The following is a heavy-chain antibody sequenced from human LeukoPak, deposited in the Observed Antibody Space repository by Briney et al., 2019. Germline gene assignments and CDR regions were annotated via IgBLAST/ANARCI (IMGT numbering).Heavy chain of an antibody. CDR2: IYYSGST. D-gene: IGHD5-18*01. CDR3: ARHGGLTAMVKN. V-gene: IGHV4-39*01. J-gene: IGHJ4*02. CDR1: GGSISSSSYY. Sequence: PSETLSLTCTVSGGSISSSSYYCGWIRQPPGKGLEWIGSIYYSGSTYYNPSLKSRVTISVDTSKNQFSLKLSSVTAADTAVYYCARHGGLTAMVKNWGQGTLVTVSS.